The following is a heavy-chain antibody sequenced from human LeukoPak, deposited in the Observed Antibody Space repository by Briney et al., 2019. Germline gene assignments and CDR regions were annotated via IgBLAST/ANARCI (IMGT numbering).Heavy chain of an antibody. Sequence: GGSLRLSCVASGFTFRSYWMSWVRQAPGKGLEWVANIKQDGSKIHYVDSVKGRFTISRDNAKNSLYLQMNSLRDEDTALYYCAKGRGLSYDYGVDYWGQGTLVTVSS. J-gene: IGHJ4*02. D-gene: IGHD4-17*01. V-gene: IGHV3-7*01. CDR1: GFTFRSYW. CDR3: AKGRGLSYDYGVDY. CDR2: IKQDGSKI.